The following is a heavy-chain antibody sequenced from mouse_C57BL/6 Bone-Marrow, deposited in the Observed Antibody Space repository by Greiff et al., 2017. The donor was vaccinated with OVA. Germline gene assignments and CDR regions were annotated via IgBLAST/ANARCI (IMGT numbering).Heavy chain of an antibody. CDR2: IYPGIGST. CDR1: GYTFNSYW. J-gene: IGHJ4*01. Sequence: VQLQQPGAELVKPGASVEMSCMASGYTFNSYWITWVKQRPEQGLEWIGNIYPGIGSTNYNAKFKSKATLTVDTSPSTAYMQLISLPSEDSAVYYCASPYTGSSAYAMDYWGQGTSVTVSS. CDR3: ASPYTGSSAYAMDY. D-gene: IGHD1-1*01. V-gene: IGHV1-55*01.